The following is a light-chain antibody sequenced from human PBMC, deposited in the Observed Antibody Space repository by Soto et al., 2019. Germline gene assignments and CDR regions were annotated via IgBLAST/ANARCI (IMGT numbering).Light chain of an antibody. V-gene: IGKV3D-20*02. CDR2: DAS. CDR1: QSVSSSY. J-gene: IGKJ1*01. Sequence: IVLTQSPGTLSLSAGERATLSCRASQSVSSSYLAWYQQKPGQAPRLLIYDASNRATGVPARFSGSRSGTDFTLTISDLEPADFGLYYCQQRLNWPPGFGQGTKVDIK. CDR3: QQRLNWPPG.